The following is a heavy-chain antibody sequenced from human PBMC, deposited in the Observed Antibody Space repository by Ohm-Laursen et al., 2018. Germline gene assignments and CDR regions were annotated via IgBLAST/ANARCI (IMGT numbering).Heavy chain of an antibody. CDR2: ISYDGSNQ. D-gene: IGHD3-3*01. CDR1: GFTFSSYG. CDR3: AKGRFWSGSDNYYYYYGMDV. V-gene: IGHV3-30*18. Sequence: SLRLSCTASGFTFSSYGMHWVRQAPGKGLEWVALISYDGSNQYYADSVKGRFTISRDNSKNTLYLQMNSLRAEDTAVYYCAKGRFWSGSDNYYYYYGMDVWGQGTTVTVSS. J-gene: IGHJ6*02.